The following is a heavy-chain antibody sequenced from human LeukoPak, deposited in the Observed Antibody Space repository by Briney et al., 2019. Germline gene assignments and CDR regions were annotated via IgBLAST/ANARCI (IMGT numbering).Heavy chain of an antibody. V-gene: IGHV4-59*01. CDR3: ARGLPRREWLVRSAFDY. CDR1: GGSISSYY. Sequence: SETLSLTCTVSGGSISSYYWSWIRQPAGKGLEWIGYIYYSGSTNYKPSVKSRVTISVDTSKNQFSLKLSSVTAADTAVYYCARGLPRREWLVRSAFDYWGQGTLVTVSS. CDR2: IYYSGST. D-gene: IGHD6-19*01. J-gene: IGHJ4*02.